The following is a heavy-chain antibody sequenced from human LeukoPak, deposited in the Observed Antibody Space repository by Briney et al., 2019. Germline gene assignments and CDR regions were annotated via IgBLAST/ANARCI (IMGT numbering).Heavy chain of an antibody. CDR2: IYSGGRT. D-gene: IGHD2-15*01. CDR1: GFTVSRNY. V-gene: IGHV3-66*01. Sequence: GGSLRLSCEASGFTVSRNYMSWVRQAPGKGLVWVSIIYSGGRTYYADSVEGRFIISRDNSKNTLYLQMNSLRAEDTAVYYCAKPEGEVVTPYDAFDIWGQGTMVTVSS. CDR3: AKPEGEVVTPYDAFDI. J-gene: IGHJ3*02.